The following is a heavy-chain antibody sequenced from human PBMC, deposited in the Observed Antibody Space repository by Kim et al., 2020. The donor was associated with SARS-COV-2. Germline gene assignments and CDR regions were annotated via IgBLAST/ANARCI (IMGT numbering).Heavy chain of an antibody. D-gene: IGHD3-10*01. CDR2: ISYDGSNK. CDR3: AREFGELLFSFETYYFDY. J-gene: IGHJ4*02. V-gene: IGHV3-30-3*01. CDR1: GFTFSSYA. Sequence: GGSLRLSCAASGFTFSSYAMHWVRQAPGKGLEWVAVISYDGSNKYYADSVKGRFTISRDNSKNTLYLQMNSLRAEDTAVYYCAREFGELLFSFETYYFDYWGQGTLVTVSS.